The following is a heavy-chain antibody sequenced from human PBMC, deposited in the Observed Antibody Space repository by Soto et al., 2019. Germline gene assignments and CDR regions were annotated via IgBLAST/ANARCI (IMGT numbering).Heavy chain of an antibody. D-gene: IGHD5-12*01. CDR2: VFHSGST. V-gene: IGHV4-39*01. CDR1: GDSINSGTYY. CDR3: AKTARGFSFRSFEH. Sequence: SETLSLTCSVSGDSINSGTYYWAWIRQPPGKTLEWIGSVFHSGSTYYNPSLKSRVSMSVDTSKNQFSLRLSSVTAADTAIFYCAKTARGFSFRSFEHWGQGALVTVSS. J-gene: IGHJ4*02.